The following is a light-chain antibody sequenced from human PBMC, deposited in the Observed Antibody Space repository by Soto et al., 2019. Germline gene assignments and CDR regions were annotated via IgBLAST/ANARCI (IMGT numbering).Light chain of an antibody. CDR3: HQYGRTPIT. CDR1: QDIDSAY. V-gene: IGKV3-20*01. J-gene: IGKJ2*01. Sequence: EIVLTQSPGTLSLSPGDTATLSCRASQDIDSAYIAWYQHRPGQAPRLLIHGAGSRATGVPDRFDGWASGTDFTLSIHKLEPQDSAMYFCHQYGRTPITFGRGTHLEIK. CDR2: GAG.